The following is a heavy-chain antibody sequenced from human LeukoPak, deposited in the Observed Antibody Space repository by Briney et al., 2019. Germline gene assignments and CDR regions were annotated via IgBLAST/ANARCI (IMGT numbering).Heavy chain of an antibody. Sequence: GWALRLSCAASGFTFSSYAMHWVRQAPGKGLEYVSAISSNEGSTYYANSVKGRFTISRDNSKNTLYLQMGSLRAEYMAVYYCARAPYYYYYMDVWGKGTTVTVSS. CDR3: ARAPYYYYYMDV. CDR1: GFTFSSYA. CDR2: ISSNEGST. V-gene: IGHV3-64*01. J-gene: IGHJ6*03.